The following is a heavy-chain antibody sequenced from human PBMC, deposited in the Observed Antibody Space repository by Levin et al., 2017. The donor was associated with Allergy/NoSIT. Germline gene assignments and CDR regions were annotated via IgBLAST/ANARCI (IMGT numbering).Heavy chain of an antibody. CDR3: ARGRGVAARLGFDY. Sequence: SETLSLTCAVYGGSFSNYYWSWIRQPPGKGLEWIGEIDHSGNTNYNPSLKSRVTISVDTSKNQFSLTLSSVTAADMAFYYCARGRGVAARLGFDYWGQATLVTVSS. CDR2: IDHSGNT. V-gene: IGHV4-34*01. J-gene: IGHJ4*02. CDR1: GGSFSNYY. D-gene: IGHD6-6*01.